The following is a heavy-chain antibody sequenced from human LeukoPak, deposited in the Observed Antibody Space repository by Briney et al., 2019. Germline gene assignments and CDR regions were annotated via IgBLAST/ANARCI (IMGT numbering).Heavy chain of an antibody. CDR2: VDPEDGET. Sequence: ASVKVSCKVSGYTFTDYYMHWVQQAPGKGLEWMGLVDPEDGETIYAEKFQGRVTITADTSTDTAYMELSSLRSDDTAVYYCAREAVAGTREYWGQGTLVTVSS. CDR3: AREAVAGTREY. J-gene: IGHJ4*02. D-gene: IGHD6-19*01. CDR1: GYTFTDYY. V-gene: IGHV1-69-2*01.